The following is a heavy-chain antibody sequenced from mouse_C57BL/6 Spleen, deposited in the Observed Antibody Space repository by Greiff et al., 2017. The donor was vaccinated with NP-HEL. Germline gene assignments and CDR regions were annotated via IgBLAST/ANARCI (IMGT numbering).Heavy chain of an antibody. J-gene: IGHJ4*01. Sequence: EVKLMESGGGLVKPGGSLKLSCAASGFTFSDYGMHWVRQAPEKGLEWVAYISSGSSTIYYADTVKGRFTISRDNAKNTLFLQMTSLRSEDTAMYYCARRCYGYYAMDYWGQGTSVTVSS. D-gene: IGHD1-1*02. CDR2: ISSGSSTI. CDR3: ARRCYGYYAMDY. V-gene: IGHV5-17*01. CDR1: GFTFSDYG.